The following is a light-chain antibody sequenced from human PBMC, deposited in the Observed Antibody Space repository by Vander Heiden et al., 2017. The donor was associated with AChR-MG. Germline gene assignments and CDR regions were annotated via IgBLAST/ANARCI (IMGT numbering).Light chain of an antibody. CDR1: NIGSES. Sequence: VLTQPPSVSVAPGQTARITCGGNNIGSESVHWYQQEPGQAPMLVIFDDSDRAPGIPERISGSKTGNTATLTISRVEAGDEADYYCHVWDSSSDHVLFGGGTKLTAL. CDR2: DDS. V-gene: IGLV3-21*02. J-gene: IGLJ2*01. CDR3: HVWDSSSDHVL.